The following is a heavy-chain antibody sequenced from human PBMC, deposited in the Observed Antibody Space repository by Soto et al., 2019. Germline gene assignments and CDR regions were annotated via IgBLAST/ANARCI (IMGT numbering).Heavy chain of an antibody. Sequence: GASVKVSCKASGGTFSSYTISWVRQAPGQGLEWMGRIIPILGIANYAQKFQGRVTITADKSTSTAYMELSSLRSEDTAVYYCAMYGYCSGGSCYSHWFDPWGQGTLVTVSS. J-gene: IGHJ5*02. D-gene: IGHD2-15*01. CDR2: IIPILGIA. CDR1: GGTFSSYT. V-gene: IGHV1-69*02. CDR3: AMYGYCSGGSCYSHWFDP.